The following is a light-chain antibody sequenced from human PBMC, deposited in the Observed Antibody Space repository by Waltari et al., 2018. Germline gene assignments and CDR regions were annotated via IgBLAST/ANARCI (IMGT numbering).Light chain of an antibody. J-gene: IGLJ3*02. CDR3: AAWDDSLSGLNWL. CDR1: SANIGSHT. Sequence: QSVLTQPPSASGTPGQRVTISCSGGSANIGSHTVFWYQQLPGSAPKLLIYANTKRPSGVPERFSASKSGSSASLAITGLQSEDEADYYCAAWDDSLSGLNWLFGGGTKLTVL. CDR2: ANT. V-gene: IGLV1-44*01.